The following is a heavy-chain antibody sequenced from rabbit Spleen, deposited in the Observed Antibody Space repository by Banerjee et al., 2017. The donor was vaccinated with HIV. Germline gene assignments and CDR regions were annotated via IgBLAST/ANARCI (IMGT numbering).Heavy chain of an antibody. D-gene: IGHD8-1*01. V-gene: IGHV1S45*01. CDR2: INTYTGKA. J-gene: IGHJ6*01. Sequence: QEQLVESGGGLVQPGGSLKLSCKASGFSFSDRDVMCWVRQAPGKGLQWIACINTYTGKAVYATWANGRFTISRTSSTTVTLQMTSLTAADTATYFCARDTGSSFSSYGMDLWGQGTLVTVS. CDR3: ARDTGSSFSSYGMDL. CDR1: GFSFSDRDV.